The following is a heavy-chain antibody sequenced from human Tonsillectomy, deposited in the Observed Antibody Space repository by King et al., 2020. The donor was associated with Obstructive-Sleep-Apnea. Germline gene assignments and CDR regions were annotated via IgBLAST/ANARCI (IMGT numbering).Heavy chain of an antibody. CDR3: ARGLSSRWYEKGLDV. CDR2: INPNSGGT. CDR1: GYTFTDYY. J-gene: IGHJ6*02. V-gene: IGHV1-2*04. Sequence: VQLVESGAEVKKPGASVKVSCKAAGYTFTDYYIHWVRQAPGQGLEWMGWINPNSGGTHYAQKFQGWVTMTRDTSINTAYMELSRLTFDDTAVYYCARGLSSRWYEKGLDVWGQGTTVTVSS. D-gene: IGHD6-13*01.